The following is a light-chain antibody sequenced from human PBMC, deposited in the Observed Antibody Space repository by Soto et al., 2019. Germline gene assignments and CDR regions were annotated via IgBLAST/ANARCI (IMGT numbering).Light chain of an antibody. CDR3: SSYTTTGSLV. CDR1: SSDVGGYNY. Sequence: LTQPASVSRSPGQSITISCTGTSSDVGGYNYVSWYQQHPGKAPKLMIYDVSNRPSGVSNRFSGSKSGNTASLTISGLQAEDEADYYSSSYTTTGSLVFGGGTKVTVL. J-gene: IGLJ2*01. V-gene: IGLV2-14*01. CDR2: DVS.